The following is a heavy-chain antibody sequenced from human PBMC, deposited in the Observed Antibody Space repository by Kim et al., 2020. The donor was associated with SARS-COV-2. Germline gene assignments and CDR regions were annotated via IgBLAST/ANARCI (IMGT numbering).Heavy chain of an antibody. CDR3: ARLRYGRSDWDY. D-gene: IGHD5-18*01. V-gene: IGHV4-39*01. Sequence: YYNTSLKSRVTISVDTSKNQFSLKLSSVTAADTAVYYCARLRYGRSDWDYWGQGTLVTVSS. J-gene: IGHJ4*02.